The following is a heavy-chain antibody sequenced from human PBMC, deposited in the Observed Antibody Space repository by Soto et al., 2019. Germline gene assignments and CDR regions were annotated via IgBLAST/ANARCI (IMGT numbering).Heavy chain of an antibody. CDR2: IWYDGSNK. CDR1: GFTFSSYG. D-gene: IGHD3-10*01. Sequence: QVQLVESGGGVVQPGRSLRLSCAASGFTFSSYGMHWVRQAPGKGLEWVAVIWYDGSNKYYADSVKGRFTISRDNSKNTLYLQMSSLRAEDTAVYYCARDFPYYYGSGSLFDYWGQGTLVTVSS. J-gene: IGHJ4*02. V-gene: IGHV3-33*01. CDR3: ARDFPYYYGSGSLFDY.